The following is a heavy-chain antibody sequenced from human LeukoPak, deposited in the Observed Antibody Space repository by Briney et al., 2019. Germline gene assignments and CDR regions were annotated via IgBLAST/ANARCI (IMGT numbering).Heavy chain of an antibody. CDR1: TFTFSSYN. Sequence: GGSLRLSCAASTFTFSSYNMNWVRQAPGKGLEWVGRILSKTDGGTTDYTAPVKGRFTISRDDSKNTLYLQMNSLKTEDTAVYYCARDLGLDGDWGQGTLVTVSS. V-gene: IGHV3-15*01. J-gene: IGHJ4*02. CDR2: ILSKTDGGTT. CDR3: ARDLGLDGD. D-gene: IGHD2-2*03.